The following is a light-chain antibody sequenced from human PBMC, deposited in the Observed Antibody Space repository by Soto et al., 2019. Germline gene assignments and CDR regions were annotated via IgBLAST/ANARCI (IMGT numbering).Light chain of an antibody. J-gene: IGKJ4*01. CDR3: QEYNSDSGLT. CDR2: TAS. Sequence: DIQMTQSPSTLSASVGDRVTITCRASQSISSWLAWYQQKPGKAPKLLIYTASNLKSGVPSRFSGSGSGTEFTLTISSLQPDDSATYYCQEYNSDSGLTFGGGTKVEIK. CDR1: QSISSW. V-gene: IGKV1-5*03.